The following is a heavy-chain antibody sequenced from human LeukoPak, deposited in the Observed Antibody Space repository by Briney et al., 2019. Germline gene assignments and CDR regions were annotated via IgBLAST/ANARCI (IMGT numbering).Heavy chain of an antibody. D-gene: IGHD2-15*01. CDR3: ATYTVVTEFSDY. J-gene: IGHJ4*02. CDR1: GSTFSSYS. V-gene: IGHV3-21*01. Sequence: GGSLRLSCAASGSTFSSYSMNWVRQAPGKGLEWVSSISSSSSYIYYADSVKGRFTISRDNAKNSLYLQMNSLRAEDTAVYYCATYTVVTEFSDYWGQGTLVTVSS. CDR2: ISSSSSYI.